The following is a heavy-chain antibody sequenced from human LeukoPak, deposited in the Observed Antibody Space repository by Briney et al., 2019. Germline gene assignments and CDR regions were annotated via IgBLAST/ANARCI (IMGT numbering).Heavy chain of an antibody. J-gene: IGHJ3*02. CDR3: AREARDAFDI. Sequence: GRSLRLSCAASGFTFSSYAMHWVRQAPGKGLEWVAVISYDGSNKYYADSVKGRFTISRDNPKNTLYLQMNSLRAEDTAVYYCAREARDAFDIWGQGTMVTVSS. CDR1: GFTFSSYA. CDR2: ISYDGSNK. V-gene: IGHV3-30*04.